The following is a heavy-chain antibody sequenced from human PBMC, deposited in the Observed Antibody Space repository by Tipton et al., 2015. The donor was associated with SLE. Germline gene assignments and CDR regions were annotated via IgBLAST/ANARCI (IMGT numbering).Heavy chain of an antibody. J-gene: IGHJ6*02. Sequence: GSLRLSCAASGVTVSSNYMSWVRQAPGKGLEWVSIIYSGGTSYYTDSVKGRFTISRDNSKNTLYLQMNSLRAEDTAVYYCAGQLSYYYGMDVWGQGTTVTVSS. CDR2: IYSGGTS. CDR3: AGQLSYYYGMDV. V-gene: IGHV3-53*05. CDR1: GVTVSSNY. D-gene: IGHD6-13*01.